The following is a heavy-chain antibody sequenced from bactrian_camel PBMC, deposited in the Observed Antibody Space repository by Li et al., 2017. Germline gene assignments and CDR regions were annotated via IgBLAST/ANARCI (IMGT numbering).Heavy chain of an antibody. Sequence: DVQLVESGGGSVKAGGSLRLSCAASGHRYSTFCMAWFRQAPGKEREGVASIYIGVGGSTSIGDSVKGRFDISKDKTKNTWYLQMNDLKPEDTSMYYCALDRGGYCYSVEGREFRTLTYTYWGQGTQVTVS. CDR3: ALDRGGYCYSVEGREFRTLTYTY. CDR1: GHRYSTFC. J-gene: IGHJ4*01. V-gene: IGHV3S40*01. CDR2: IYIGVGGST. D-gene: IGHD2*01.